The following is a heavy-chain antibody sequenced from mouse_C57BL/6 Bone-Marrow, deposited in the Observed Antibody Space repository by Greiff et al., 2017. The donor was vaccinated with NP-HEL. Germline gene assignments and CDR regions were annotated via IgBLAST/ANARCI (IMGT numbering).Heavy chain of an antibody. CDR3: ANHYYGSSPYYAMDY. D-gene: IGHD1-1*01. J-gene: IGHJ4*01. Sequence: VKLVESGPGLVQPSQSLSIPCTVSGFSLTSYGVHWVRQSPGKGLEWLGVIWRGGSTDYNAAFMSRLSITKDNSKSQVFFKMNSLQADDTAIYYCANHYYGSSPYYAMDYWGQGTSVTVSS. CDR1: GFSLTSYG. CDR2: IWRGGST. V-gene: IGHV2-5*01.